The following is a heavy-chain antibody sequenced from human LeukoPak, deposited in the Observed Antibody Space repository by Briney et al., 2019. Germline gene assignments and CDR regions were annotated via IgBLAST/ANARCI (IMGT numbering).Heavy chain of an antibody. V-gene: IGHV4-39*07. CDR2: IYYSGST. Sequence: PSETLSLTCTVSGGSISSSSYYWGWIRQPPGKGLEWIGSIYYSGSTNYNPSLKSRVTMSVDTSKNQFSLKLSSVTAADTAVYYCARDISTTGTSSIVGDYYYMDVWGKGTTVTVSS. D-gene: IGHD1-1*01. J-gene: IGHJ6*03. CDR1: GGSISSSSYY. CDR3: ARDISTTGTSSIVGDYYYMDV.